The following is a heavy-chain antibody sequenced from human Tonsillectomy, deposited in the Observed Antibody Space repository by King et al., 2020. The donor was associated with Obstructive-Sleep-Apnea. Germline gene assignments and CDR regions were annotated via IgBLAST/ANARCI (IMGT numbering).Heavy chain of an antibody. CDR1: AGSISSINYY. CDR3: ARLPWLVVADDY. CDR2: IYDSGST. D-gene: IGHD2-15*01. J-gene: IGHJ4*02. Sequence: QLQESGPGLLKPSGTLSLTCNVSAGSISSINYYCAWIRQPPGKGLECIGSIYDSGSTYYNPSLMMRVTRSVDTTKNLVSLNLRSVTATDTAIYFCARLPWLVVADDYWGQGTLVTVSS. V-gene: IGHV4-39*01.